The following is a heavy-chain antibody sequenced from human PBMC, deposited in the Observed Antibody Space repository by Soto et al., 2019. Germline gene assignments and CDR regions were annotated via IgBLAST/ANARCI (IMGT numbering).Heavy chain of an antibody. V-gene: IGHV3-23*01. CDR3: VRGDGTAWDFEY. CDR2: ISGSGGST. Sequence: GGSLRLSCAASGFTFSSYAMSWVRQAPGKGLEWVSAISGSGGSTYYADSVKGRFTISRDNSKNTLYLQMNSLRAEDTAVYYCVRGDGTAWDFEYWGHGTLVTVSS. CDR1: GFTFSSYA. J-gene: IGHJ4*01. D-gene: IGHD2-21*02.